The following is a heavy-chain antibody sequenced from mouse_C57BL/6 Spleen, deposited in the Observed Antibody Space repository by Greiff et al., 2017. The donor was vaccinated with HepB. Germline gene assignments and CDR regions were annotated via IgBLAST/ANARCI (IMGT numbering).Heavy chain of an antibody. V-gene: IGHV1-81*01. CDR2: IYPRSGNT. D-gene: IGHD6-1*01. CDR1: GYTFTSYG. Sequence: QVQLQQSGAELARPGASVKLSCKASGYTFTSYGISWVKQRTGQGLEWIGEIYPRSGNTYYNEKFKGKATLTADKSSSTAYMGLRSLTSEDSAVYFCARGGAASYWGQGTLVTVSA. J-gene: IGHJ3*01. CDR3: ARGGAASY.